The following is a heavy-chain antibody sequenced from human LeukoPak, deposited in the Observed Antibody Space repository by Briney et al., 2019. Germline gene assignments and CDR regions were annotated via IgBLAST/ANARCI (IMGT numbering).Heavy chain of an antibody. CDR2: IIPIFGTA. CDR1: GGTFSSYA. J-gene: IGHJ6*03. CDR3: ARVRYFDWLRTDYYYYYRDV. V-gene: IGHV1-69*06. Sequence: RASVKVSCKASGGTFSSYAISWVRQAPGQGLEWMGRIIPIFGTANYAQKFQGRVTITADKSTSTAYMELSSLRSEDTAVYYCARVRYFDWLRTDYYYYYRDVWGKGTTVTVSS. D-gene: IGHD3-9*01.